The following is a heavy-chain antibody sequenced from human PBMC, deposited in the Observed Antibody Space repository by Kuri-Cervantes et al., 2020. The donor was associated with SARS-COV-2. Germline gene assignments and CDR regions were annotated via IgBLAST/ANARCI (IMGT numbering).Heavy chain of an antibody. D-gene: IGHD2-2*02. CDR2: MNPNSGNT. CDR3: ARRVVVPAALPSGWYFDL. V-gene: IGHV1-8*03. J-gene: IGHJ2*01. Sequence: ASVKVSCKASGYTFTSYDINWVRQATGQGLEWMGWMNPNSGNTGYAQKFQGRVTITRNTSISTAYMELCSLRSEDTAVYYCARRVVVPAALPSGWYFDLWGRGTLVTVSS. CDR1: GYTFTSYD.